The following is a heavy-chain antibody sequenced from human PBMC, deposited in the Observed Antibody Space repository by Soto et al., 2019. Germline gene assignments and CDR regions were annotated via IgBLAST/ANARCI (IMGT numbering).Heavy chain of an antibody. Sequence: QVQLVQSGAEVKKPGSSVKISCKASGGTFRTNAFSWVRQAPGQGLEWMGGIIPIFPTPDYAQKFQGRVTNTADDSTTTTYMELSSLRSEDTATYYCARDKDRQQLGGNYYYIMDVWGQGTTVTVSS. D-gene: IGHD3-3*02. V-gene: IGHV1-69*12. J-gene: IGHJ6*02. CDR1: GGTFRTNA. CDR3: ARDKDRQQLGGNYYYIMDV. CDR2: IIPIFPTP.